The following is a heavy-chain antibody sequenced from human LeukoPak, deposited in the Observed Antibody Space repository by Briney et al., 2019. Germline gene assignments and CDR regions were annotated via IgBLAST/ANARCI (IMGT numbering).Heavy chain of an antibody. CDR2: IHYSGNT. J-gene: IGHJ6*02. CDR3: ARKYYDFWRGGYYYYGLDV. Sequence: TLSLTCTVSGGSISSGGYYWNWIRQYPGKGLEWIGYIHYSGNTYYNPSLKSRVTISVDTSKNQFSLKLSSMTAADTAVYYCARKYYDFWRGGYYYYGLDVWGQGTTVTVSS. CDR1: GGSISSGGYY. V-gene: IGHV4-31*03. D-gene: IGHD3-3*01.